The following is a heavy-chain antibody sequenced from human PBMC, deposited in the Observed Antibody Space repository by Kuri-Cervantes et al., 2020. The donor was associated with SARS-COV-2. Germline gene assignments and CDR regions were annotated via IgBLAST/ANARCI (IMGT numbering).Heavy chain of an antibody. D-gene: IGHD7-27*01. CDR3: ANTLVWGVDY. V-gene: IGHV3-74*01. Sequence: GESLKISCAASGFTFSSYWMHWVRQAPGKGLVWVSRINSDGSSTSYADSVKGRFTISRDNSKNTLYLQMNSLRAEDTAVYYCANTLVWGVDYWGQGTLVTVSS. CDR2: INSDGSST. CDR1: GFTFSSYW. J-gene: IGHJ4*02.